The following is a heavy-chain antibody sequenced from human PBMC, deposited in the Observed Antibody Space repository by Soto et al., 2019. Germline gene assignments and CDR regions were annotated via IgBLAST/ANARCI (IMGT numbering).Heavy chain of an antibody. CDR1: GGSFSGYY. CDR3: ARGLEYYDFWSGYSRRVVYYYMDV. J-gene: IGHJ6*03. V-gene: IGHV4-34*01. Sequence: QVQLQQWGAGLLKPSETLSLTCAVYGGSFSGYYWSWIRQPPGKGLEWIGEINHSGSTNYNPSLKSRVTISVDTSKNQFSLKLSSVTAADTAVYYCARGLEYYDFWSGYSRRVVYYYMDVWGKGTTVTVSS. D-gene: IGHD3-3*01. CDR2: INHSGST.